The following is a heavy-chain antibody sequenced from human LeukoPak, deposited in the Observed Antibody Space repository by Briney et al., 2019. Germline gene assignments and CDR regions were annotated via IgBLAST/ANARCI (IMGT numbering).Heavy chain of an antibody. CDR2: INAGNGNT. Sequence: ASVKVSCKPSGNTFTSYAMHWVRQAPGQRLEWMGWINAGNGNTKYSQKFQGRVTITRDTSASTAYMELSSLRSEDTAVYYCARDIVVVVAANHHNWFDPWGQGTLVTVSS. CDR3: ARDIVVVVAANHHNWFDP. V-gene: IGHV1-3*01. CDR1: GNTFTSYA. D-gene: IGHD2-15*01. J-gene: IGHJ5*02.